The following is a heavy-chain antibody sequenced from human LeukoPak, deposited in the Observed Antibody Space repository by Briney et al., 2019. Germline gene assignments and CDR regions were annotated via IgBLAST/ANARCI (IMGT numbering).Heavy chain of an antibody. CDR3: ARLGFCRGDNCLDDY. J-gene: IGHJ4*02. D-gene: IGHD2-15*01. V-gene: IGHV4-59*08. CDR2: IFYTGGT. CDR1: GGSMSPYY. Sequence: SGTLSLTCTVSGGSMSPYYWSWMRQPPGKGLEYVGYIFYTGGTNYNPSLKRRVTVSLDTSKNQFSLKLSSVTATDTAVYYCARLGFCRGDNCLDDYWGQGTLVTVSS.